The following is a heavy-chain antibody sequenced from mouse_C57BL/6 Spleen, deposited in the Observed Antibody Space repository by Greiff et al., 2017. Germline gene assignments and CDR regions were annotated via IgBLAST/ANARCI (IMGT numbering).Heavy chain of an antibody. V-gene: IGHV3-6*01. CDR2: ISYDGSN. J-gene: IGHJ2*01. CDR3: AREAIYYYGFDY. D-gene: IGHD1-1*01. CDR1: GYSITSGYY. Sequence: EVKLQESGPGLVKPSQSLSLTCSVTGYSITSGYYWNWIRQFPGNKLEWMGYISYDGSNHYNPSLKNRISITRDTSKNQFFLKLNSVTTEDTATYYCAREAIYYYGFDYWGQGTTLTVSS.